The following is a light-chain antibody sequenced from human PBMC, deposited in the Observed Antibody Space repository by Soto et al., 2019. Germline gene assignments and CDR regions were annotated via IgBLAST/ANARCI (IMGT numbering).Light chain of an antibody. V-gene: IGKV1-39*01. Sequence: DIQMTQSPSTLSSSVGDRFTITFLSSQSISDWLAWYQQKPGKAPKLLIYAASNLQSGVPSRFRGSGSGTDFTLTISSLQPEDFATYYCQQSYNSPPITFGQGTRLEIK. J-gene: IGKJ5*01. CDR1: QSISDW. CDR2: AAS. CDR3: QQSYNSPPIT.